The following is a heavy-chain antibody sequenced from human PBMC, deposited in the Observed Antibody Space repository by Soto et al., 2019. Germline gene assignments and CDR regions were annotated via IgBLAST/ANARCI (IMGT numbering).Heavy chain of an antibody. V-gene: IGHV3-30-3*01. CDR2: ISYDGSNK. Sequence: GSLRLSCAASGFTFRSYAMHWVRQAPCKWLEWVSVISYDGSNKYYADSVKGRFTISRDNSKNTLYLQMNSLRAEDTAVYYCARSRGYCSGGSCYSLPWFDPWGQGTLVTVSS. CDR1: GFTFRSYA. D-gene: IGHD2-15*01. CDR3: ARSRGYCSGGSCYSLPWFDP. J-gene: IGHJ5*02.